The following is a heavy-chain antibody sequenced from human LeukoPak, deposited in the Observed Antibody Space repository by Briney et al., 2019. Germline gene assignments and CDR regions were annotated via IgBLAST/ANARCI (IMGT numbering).Heavy chain of an antibody. Sequence: GGSLRLSCAVSGFTFSSAWMSWIRQAPGKGLEWVGRIKSKSDGGRNDYAEPVENRFIISRDDSKNTLCLQMNSLKPEDTVVYYCTVGVGRTDNYYWGQGTLVTVSS. J-gene: IGHJ4*02. CDR1: GFTFSSAW. D-gene: IGHD1-26*01. CDR3: TVGVGRTDNYY. V-gene: IGHV3-15*01. CDR2: IKSKSDGGRN.